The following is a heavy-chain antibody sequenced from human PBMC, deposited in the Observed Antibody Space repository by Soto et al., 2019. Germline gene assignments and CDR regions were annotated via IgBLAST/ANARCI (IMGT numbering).Heavy chain of an antibody. CDR2: ISSSSSYI. Sequence: EVQLVESGGGLVKPGGSLRLSCAASGFTFSGYTMNWVRQAPGKGLEWVSSISSSSSYIYYADSVKGRFTISRDNAKNSLYLQMNSLRAEDTAVYYCARGGPILPGRNWFDPWGQGTLVTVSS. CDR3: ARGGPILPGRNWFDP. CDR1: GFTFSGYT. J-gene: IGHJ5*02. D-gene: IGHD3-9*01. V-gene: IGHV3-21*01.